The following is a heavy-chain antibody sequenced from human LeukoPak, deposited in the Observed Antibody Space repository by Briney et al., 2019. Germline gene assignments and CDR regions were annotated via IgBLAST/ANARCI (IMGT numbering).Heavy chain of an antibody. V-gene: IGHV3-30*02. CDR2: IRFDGSNG. D-gene: IGHD5-24*01. CDR3: ARVFRGYYFDY. Sequence: GGSLRLSCVASGFIFSSYDIHWVRQAPGKGLEWLALIRFDGSNGYYTDSVKGRFTISRDNSKNTLYLHMRSLRTEDTAVYYCARVFRGYYFDYWGQGTLVTVSS. CDR1: GFIFSSYD. J-gene: IGHJ4*02.